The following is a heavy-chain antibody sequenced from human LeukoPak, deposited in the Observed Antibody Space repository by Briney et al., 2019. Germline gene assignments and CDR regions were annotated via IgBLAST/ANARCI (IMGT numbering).Heavy chain of an antibody. D-gene: IGHD2-21*01. CDR2: ISYDGSNK. V-gene: IGHV3-30*03. J-gene: IGHJ4*02. Sequence: GGSLRLSCAASGFTFSSYAMSWVRQAPGKGLEWVAVISYDGSNKYYADSVKGRFTISRDNSKNTLYLQMNSLRAEDTAVYYCALGDTPGYWGQGTLVTVSS. CDR1: GFTFSSYA. CDR3: ALGDTPGY.